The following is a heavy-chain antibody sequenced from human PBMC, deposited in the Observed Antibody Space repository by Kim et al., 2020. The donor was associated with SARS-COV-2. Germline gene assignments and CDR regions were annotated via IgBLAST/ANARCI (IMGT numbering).Heavy chain of an antibody. D-gene: IGHD2-2*01. CDR1: GFTFDDYA. V-gene: IGHV3-43*02. J-gene: IGHJ5*02. Sequence: GGSLRLSCAASGFTFDDYAMQWVRQAPGKGLEWVSLISGDGGSTYYADSVKGRFTISRDNSKNSLYLQMNSLRTEDTALYYCAKSAVPAAPSWFDPWGQGTLVTVSS. CDR2: ISGDGGST. CDR3: AKSAVPAAPSWFDP.